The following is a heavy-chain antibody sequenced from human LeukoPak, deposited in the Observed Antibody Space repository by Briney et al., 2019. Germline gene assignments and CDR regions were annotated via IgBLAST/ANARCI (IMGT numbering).Heavy chain of an antibody. J-gene: IGHJ4*02. CDR1: GFTFSSYA. D-gene: IGHD2-2*01. CDR3: AREFDQLHDY. CDR2: ISYDGSNK. Sequence: GSSLRLSCADSGFTFSSYAMHWVRQAPGKGLEWVAVISYDGSNKYYADSVKGRFTISRDNSKNTLYLQMNSLRAEDTAVYYCAREFDQLHDYWGQGTLVTVSS. V-gene: IGHV3-30*04.